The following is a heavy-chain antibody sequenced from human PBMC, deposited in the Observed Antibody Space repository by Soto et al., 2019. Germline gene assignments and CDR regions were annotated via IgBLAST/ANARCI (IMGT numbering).Heavy chain of an antibody. D-gene: IGHD3-22*01. J-gene: IGHJ4*02. CDR3: AREGGYYDSSASLTSY. Sequence: PSETLSLTFAVSGYSITSGYYWGWIRQPPGKGPEWIGSIYHSGRTYYNPSLKSRVTISVDTSKNQFSLKLSSLTAADTAVYYCAREGGYYDSSASLTSYWGQGTLVTVSS. V-gene: IGHV4-38-2*02. CDR1: GYSITSGYY. CDR2: IYHSGRT.